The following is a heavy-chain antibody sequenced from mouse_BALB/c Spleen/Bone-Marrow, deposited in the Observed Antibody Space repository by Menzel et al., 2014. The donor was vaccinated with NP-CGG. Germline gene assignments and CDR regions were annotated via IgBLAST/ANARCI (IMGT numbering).Heavy chain of an antibody. CDR2: INPSSGYT. J-gene: IGHJ3*01. CDR3: AYWDLAY. CDR1: GYTFTSYT. D-gene: IGHD4-1*01. V-gene: IGHV1-4*02. Sequence: QVQLKESAAELARPGDSVKMSCKASGYTFTSYTMHWVKQRPGQGLEWIGYINPSSGYTEYNQKFKDKTTLTADKSSSTAYMQLSSLTSEDAAVYYCAYWDLAYWGQGTLVTVSA.